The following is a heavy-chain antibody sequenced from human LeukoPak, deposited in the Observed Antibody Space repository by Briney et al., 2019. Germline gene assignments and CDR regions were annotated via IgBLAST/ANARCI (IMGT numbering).Heavy chain of an antibody. Sequence: ASVKVSCKASGYTFTGYYMHWVRQAPGQGLEWMGWINPNSGGTNYAQKFQGRVTMTRDTSISTAYMELSRLRSDDTAVYYCARVPLGLDSSGYYDYWGQGTLVTVSS. D-gene: IGHD3-22*01. CDR3: ARVPLGLDSSGYYDY. CDR2: INPNSGGT. CDR1: GYTFTGYY. J-gene: IGHJ4*02. V-gene: IGHV1-2*02.